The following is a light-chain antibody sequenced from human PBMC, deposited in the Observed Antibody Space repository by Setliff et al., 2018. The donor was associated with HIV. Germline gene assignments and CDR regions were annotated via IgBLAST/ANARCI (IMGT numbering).Light chain of an antibody. V-gene: IGLV2-11*01. Sequence: QSALSQPRSVSGSPGQSVTISCTGTSNDVGGYIYVSWYQHHPGKAPKLMIYEVSKRPSGVPDRFYGSKSGNTASLTISGLQAEDEADYYCCSYSDISVLFGAGTKVTVL. CDR3: CSYSDISVL. J-gene: IGLJ2*01. CDR1: SNDVGGYIY. CDR2: EVS.